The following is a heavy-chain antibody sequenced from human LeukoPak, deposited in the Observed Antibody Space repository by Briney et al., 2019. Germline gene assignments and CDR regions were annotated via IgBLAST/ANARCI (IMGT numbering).Heavy chain of an antibody. CDR3: AKDLAYPGLPRGYFEN. Sequence: GGSLRLSCAASEFTFSSYAMTWVRQAPGKGLEWVSTISGSGERTYYADSVKGRFTISRDNSKNTLYLQMNTLRADDTAVYYCAKDLAYPGLPRGYFENWGQETLVTVSS. J-gene: IGHJ4*02. CDR2: ISGSGERT. CDR1: EFTFSSYA. V-gene: IGHV3-23*01.